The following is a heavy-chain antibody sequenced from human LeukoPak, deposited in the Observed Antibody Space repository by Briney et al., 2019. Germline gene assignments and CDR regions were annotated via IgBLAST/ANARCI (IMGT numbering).Heavy chain of an antibody. Sequence: SETLSLTCAVSGVSLSGDDYSWSWIRQSPGKDLEWIGYIYHSGSTHYNPSLKSRVTMSVDRSKNQFSLNLSSVTAADTAVYYCARYYYDSDGFHIPPVWGQGILVTVSS. V-gene: IGHV4-30-2*06. CDR3: ARYYYDSDGFHIPPV. J-gene: IGHJ4*02. CDR1: GVSLSGDDYS. CDR2: IYHSGST. D-gene: IGHD3-22*01.